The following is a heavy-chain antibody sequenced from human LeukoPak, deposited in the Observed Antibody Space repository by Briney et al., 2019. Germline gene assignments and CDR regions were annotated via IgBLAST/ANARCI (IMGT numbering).Heavy chain of an antibody. CDR3: ARDHPYYDFWSGYSWPPYYYYGMDV. CDR2: ISAYNGNT. Sequence: ASVKVSCKASGYTFTGYYMHWVRQAPGQGLEWMGWISAYNGNTNYAQKLQGRVTMTTDTSTSTAYMELRSLRSDDTAVYYCARDHPYYDFWSGYSWPPYYYYGMDVWGQGTTVTVSS. D-gene: IGHD3-3*01. V-gene: IGHV1-18*04. CDR1: GYTFTGYY. J-gene: IGHJ6*02.